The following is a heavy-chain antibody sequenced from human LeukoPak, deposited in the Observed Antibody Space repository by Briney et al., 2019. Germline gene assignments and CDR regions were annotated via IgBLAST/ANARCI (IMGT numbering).Heavy chain of an antibody. CDR2: ISSGSSYI. J-gene: IGHJ4*02. CDR1: GFSFSSYS. CDR3: ARGAYHCSSTTCYPVD. D-gene: IGHD2-2*01. Sequence: PGGSLRLSCAASGFSFSSYSMNWVRQAPGKGLEWVSSISSGSSYIYYADSVKGRFTISRDNAKNSLYLQMSSLRAEDTAVYYCARGAYHCSSTTCYPVDWGQGTLVTVSS. V-gene: IGHV3-21*01.